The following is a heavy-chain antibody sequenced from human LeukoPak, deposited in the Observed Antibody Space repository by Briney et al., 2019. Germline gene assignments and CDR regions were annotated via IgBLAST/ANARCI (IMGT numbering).Heavy chain of an antibody. CDR2: IIPIFGTA. D-gene: IGHD2-2*01. CDR3: ARDEHCSSTSCGPAN. CDR1: GGTFSSYA. V-gene: IGHV1-69*13. J-gene: IGHJ4*02. Sequence: GASVKVSCKASGGTFSSYAISWVRQAPGQGLEWMGGIIPIFGTANYAQKFKGRVTITADESTSTAYMELSSLRSEDTAVYYCARDEHCSSTSCGPANWGQGTLVTVSS.